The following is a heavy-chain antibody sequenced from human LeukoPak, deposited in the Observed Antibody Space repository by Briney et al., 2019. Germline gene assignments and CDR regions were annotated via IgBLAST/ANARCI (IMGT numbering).Heavy chain of an antibody. J-gene: IGHJ4*02. D-gene: IGHD6-19*01. CDR2: INPNSGGT. CDR3: AREPPRITVAGTPDY. Sequence: ASVKVSCKASGYTFTSYGISWVRQAPGQGLEWMGWINPNSGGTNYAQRFQGRVTMTRDTSISTAYMELSRLTSDDTAVYYCAREPPRITVAGTPDYWGQGTLVTVSS. V-gene: IGHV1-2*02. CDR1: GYTFTSYG.